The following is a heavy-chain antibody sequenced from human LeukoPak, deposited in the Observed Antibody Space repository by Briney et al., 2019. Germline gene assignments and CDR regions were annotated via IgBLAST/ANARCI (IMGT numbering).Heavy chain of an antibody. V-gene: IGHV1-18*01. J-gene: IGHJ4*02. CDR1: GYTFTSYG. Sequence: ASVKVSCKASGYTFTSYGISWVRQAPGQGLEWMGWISAYNGNTNYAQKLQGRVTMTTDTSTSTAYMELRSLRSDDTAVYYCARDHCGGDCSGHFIDYWGQGTLVTVSS. CDR3: ARDHCGGDCSGHFIDY. D-gene: IGHD2-21*02. CDR2: ISAYNGNT.